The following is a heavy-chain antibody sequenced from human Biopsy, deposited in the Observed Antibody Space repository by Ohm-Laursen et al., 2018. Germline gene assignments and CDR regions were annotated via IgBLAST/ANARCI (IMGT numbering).Heavy chain of an antibody. V-gene: IGHV4-59*08. D-gene: IGHD6-19*01. CDR3: AKHGSGWTGDDAFHI. CDR1: GGSISGSS. Sequence: TLSLTCTVSGGSISGSSWSWTRQAPGKGLEWIGYISYSRDTNYNPSLKSRITISVDTSKNQFSLKLTSVTAADTAVYYCAKHGSGWTGDDAFHIWGQGTMVTVSS. J-gene: IGHJ3*02. CDR2: ISYSRDT.